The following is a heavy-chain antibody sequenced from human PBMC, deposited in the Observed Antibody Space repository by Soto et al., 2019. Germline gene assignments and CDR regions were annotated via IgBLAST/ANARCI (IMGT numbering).Heavy chain of an antibody. CDR3: AGHSSSSLGRWFDP. CDR1: GGPISSSSYY. V-gene: IGHV4-39*01. Sequence: SETLSLTCTVSGGPISSSSYYWGWIRQPPGKGLEWIGSIYYSGSTYYNPSLKSRVTISVAPSKTQFSLKLSSVTAADPAVYYCAGHSSSSLGRWFDPWGQGTLVTVSS. CDR2: IYYSGST. D-gene: IGHD6-6*01. J-gene: IGHJ5*02.